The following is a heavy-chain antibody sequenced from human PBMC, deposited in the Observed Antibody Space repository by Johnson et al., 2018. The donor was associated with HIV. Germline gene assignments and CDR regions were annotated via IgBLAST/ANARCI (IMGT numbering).Heavy chain of an antibody. D-gene: IGHD5-12*01. CDR1: GFTFSDYY. CDR2: ISRSGSTI. CDR3: ARERSRGGYSGYDYGAFDI. J-gene: IGHJ3*02. Sequence: QVQLVESGGGLVKPGGSLRLSCAASGFTFSDYYMSWIRQAPGKGLAWVSYISRSGSTIYYADSVTGRFTISRDNAKNSLYLQMKSLGAEATAVYYCARERSRGGYSGYDYGAFDIWGQGTMVTVSS. V-gene: IGHV3-11*04.